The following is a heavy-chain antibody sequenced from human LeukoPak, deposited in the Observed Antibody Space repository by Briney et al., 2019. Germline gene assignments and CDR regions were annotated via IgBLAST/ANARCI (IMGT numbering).Heavy chain of an antibody. CDR2: ISGSDGST. Sequence: GGSLRLSCAASGFSFSSYAMSWVRQAPGKGLEWVSGISGSDGSTYYADSVKGRFTISRDNSKNTLILQMNSLRAEDTAVYYCAKSGYNRFDYWGQGILVTVSS. D-gene: IGHD5-24*01. V-gene: IGHV3-23*01. CDR1: GFSFSSYA. J-gene: IGHJ4*02. CDR3: AKSGYNRFDY.